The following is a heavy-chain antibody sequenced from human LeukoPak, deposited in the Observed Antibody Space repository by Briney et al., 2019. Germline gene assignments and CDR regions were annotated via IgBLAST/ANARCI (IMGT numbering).Heavy chain of an antibody. J-gene: IGHJ6*02. CDR1: GGSISSSSYY. CDR2: IYYSGST. CDR3: AGSTYDSSGSYYYYGMDV. D-gene: IGHD3-22*01. V-gene: IGHV4-39*01. Sequence: SENLSLTCTVSGGSISSSSYYWGWIRQPPGKGLEWIGSIYYSGSTYYNPSLKSRVTISVDTSKNQFSLKLSSVTAADTAVYYCAGSTYDSSGSYYYYGMDVWSQGTTVTVSS.